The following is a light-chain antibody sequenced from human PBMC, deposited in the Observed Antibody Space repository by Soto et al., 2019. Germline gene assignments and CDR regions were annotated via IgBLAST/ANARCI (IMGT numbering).Light chain of an antibody. CDR2: GAS. CDR3: PQYGSSPLFT. Sequence: EIVLTQSPGTLSLSPGERATLSCRASQSVSSSYLAWYQQKPGQAPRLLIYGASGRATGIPDRFSGSGSGTDFTLTISRLEPEDCAVYYCPQYGSSPLFTFGPGTKVDIK. V-gene: IGKV3-20*01. CDR1: QSVSSSY. J-gene: IGKJ3*01.